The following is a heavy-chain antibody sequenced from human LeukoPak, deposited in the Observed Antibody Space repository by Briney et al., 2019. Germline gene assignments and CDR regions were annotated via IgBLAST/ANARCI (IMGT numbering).Heavy chain of an antibody. Sequence: ASVKASCKASGGTFSSYAISWVRQAPGQGLEWMGRIIPILGIANYAQKFQGRVTITADKSTSTAYMELSSLRSEDTAVYYCANLAGYGDDIWGQGTLVTVSS. CDR2: IIPILGIA. V-gene: IGHV1-69*04. J-gene: IGHJ4*02. CDR3: ANLAGYGDDI. CDR1: GGTFSSYA. D-gene: IGHD4-17*01.